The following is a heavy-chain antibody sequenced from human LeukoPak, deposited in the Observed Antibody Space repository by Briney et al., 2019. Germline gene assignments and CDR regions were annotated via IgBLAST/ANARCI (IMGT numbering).Heavy chain of an antibody. CDR1: GGSFSGYY. Sequence: PSGTLSLTCAVYGGSFSGYYWSWIRQTPGKGLEWIGEINHSGSTNYNPSLKSRVTISLDTSKNQFSLKLSSVTAADTAVYYCARARPGYSYGYSGGTCFDYWGQGTLVTVSS. D-gene: IGHD5-18*01. CDR2: INHSGST. CDR3: ARARPGYSYGYSGGTCFDY. J-gene: IGHJ4*02. V-gene: IGHV4-34*01.